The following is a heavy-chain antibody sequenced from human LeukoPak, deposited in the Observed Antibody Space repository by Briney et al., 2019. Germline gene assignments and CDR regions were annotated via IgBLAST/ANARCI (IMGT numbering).Heavy chain of an antibody. CDR2: VYYGGST. Sequence: PSETLSHTCAVSGASINDFYWTWIRQPPGKGLEWIGYVYYGGSTNYNPSLKSRVSMSVDTSKNQFSLTLTSVTVADTAFYYCARGGIRGYSAFDNLDFWGLGTHVTVSS. D-gene: IGHD5-12*01. V-gene: IGHV4-59*01. CDR3: ARGGIRGYSAFDNLDF. J-gene: IGHJ4*02. CDR1: GASINDFY.